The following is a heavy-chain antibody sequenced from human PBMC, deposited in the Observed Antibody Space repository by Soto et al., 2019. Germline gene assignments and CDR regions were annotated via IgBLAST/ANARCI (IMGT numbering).Heavy chain of an antibody. Sequence: PRGCLIVSCAPPGFPFSKARGRWVGPAPRQGVGGVGRIKSKTDGGTTDYAAPVKGRFTISRDDSKNTLYLQMNSLKTEDTAVYYCTADLIPRYCSSTSCSLVDYWGQGTLVTVSS. V-gene: IGHV3-15*01. J-gene: IGHJ4*02. D-gene: IGHD2-2*01. CDR1: GFPFSKAR. CDR3: TADLIPRYCSSTSCSLVDY. CDR2: IKSKTDGGTT.